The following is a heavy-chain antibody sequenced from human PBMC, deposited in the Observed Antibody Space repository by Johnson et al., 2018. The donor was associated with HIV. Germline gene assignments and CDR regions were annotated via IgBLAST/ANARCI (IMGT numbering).Heavy chain of an antibody. J-gene: IGHJ3*02. D-gene: IGHD1-26*01. CDR1: GFTFSSYW. V-gene: IGHV3-7*01. Sequence: VQLVESGGGLVQPGGSLRLSCAASGFTFSSYWMSWVRQAPGKGLEWVANIKQDGSEKYYVDSVKGRFTISRDNAKNSLYLQMNSLRAEDTAVYYCARDEWGLYEDAFDIWGQGTMVTVSS. CDR3: ARDEWGLYEDAFDI. CDR2: IKQDGSEK.